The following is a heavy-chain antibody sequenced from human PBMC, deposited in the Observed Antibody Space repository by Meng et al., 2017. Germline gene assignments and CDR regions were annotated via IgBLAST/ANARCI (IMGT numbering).Heavy chain of an antibody. CDR3: ARGYDFWSGQYYFDY. J-gene: IGHJ4*02. CDR1: GGSISSYY. CDR2: IYYSGST. D-gene: IGHD3-3*01. Sequence: EAGPGLVRPSETLSPTCTVSGGSISSYYWSWIRQPPGKGLEWIGYIYYSGSTNYNPSLKSRVTISVDTSKNQFSLKLSSVTAADTAVYYCARGYDFWSGQYYFDYWGQGTLVTVSS. V-gene: IGHV4-59*01.